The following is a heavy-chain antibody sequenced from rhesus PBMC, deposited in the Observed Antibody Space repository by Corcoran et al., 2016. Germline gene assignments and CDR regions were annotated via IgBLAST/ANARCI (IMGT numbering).Heavy chain of an antibody. V-gene: IGHV4S14*01. CDR3: GRRGIAAAGTYFDS. J-gene: IGHJ4*01. D-gene: IGHD6-31*01. CDR1: GYYSTRVYY. Sequence: QVQLQESGPGLVKPSETLSLTCAVSGYYSTRVYYWGWIRQPPGTGLEWIGHLSWGGSNYLNPSLKSRVTLSVDTSKNQFSLKLNSVTAADTAVYFCGRRGIAAAGTYFDSWGQGVLVTVSS. CDR2: LSWGGSN.